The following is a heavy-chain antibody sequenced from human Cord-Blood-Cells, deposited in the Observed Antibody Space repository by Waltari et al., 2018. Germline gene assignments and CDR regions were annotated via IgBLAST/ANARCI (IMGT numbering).Heavy chain of an antibody. CDR2: INPNSGGT. J-gene: IGHJ3*02. D-gene: IGHD6-19*01. CDR1: GYTFTGYY. V-gene: IGHV1-2*02. CDR3: ARTPSIAVADHDAFDI. Sequence: QVQLVQSGAEVKKPGASVKVSCKASGYTFTGYYMHLVRQAPGQGLEWMGWINPNSGGTNYAQKCQGRVTRTRDTSISTADMELSRLRSDDTAVYYCARTPSIAVADHDAFDIWGQGTMVTVSS.